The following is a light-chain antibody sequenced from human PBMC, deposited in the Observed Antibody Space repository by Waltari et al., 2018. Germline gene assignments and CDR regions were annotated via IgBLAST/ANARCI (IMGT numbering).Light chain of an antibody. CDR1: AGPVTSNNF. CDR3: QLYYGGTLV. Sequence: QTVVTQEPSLTVSPGGTVTLTCASTAGPVTSNNFPNWFQQKPGQPPRALIYSTVDRHSRTPARFSGSLLGGKAALTLSGVQPEDEADYYCQLYYGGTLVFGGGTKVTVL. V-gene: IGLV7-43*01. CDR2: STV. J-gene: IGLJ3*02.